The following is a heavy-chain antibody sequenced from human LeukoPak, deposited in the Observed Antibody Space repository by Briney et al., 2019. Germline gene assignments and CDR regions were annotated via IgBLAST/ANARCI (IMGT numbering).Heavy chain of an antibody. CDR1: GYTFTSYY. CDR3: ARDSGGEIAVGSYGMDV. J-gene: IGHJ6*02. Sequence: ASVKVSCKASGYTFTSYYMHWVRQAPGQGLEWMGIINPGGGSTSYAQKFQGRVTMTRDTSTSTVYMELSSLRSEDTAVYYCARDSGGEIAVGSYGMDVWGQGTTVTVSS. D-gene: IGHD6-19*01. V-gene: IGHV1-46*01. CDR2: INPGGGST.